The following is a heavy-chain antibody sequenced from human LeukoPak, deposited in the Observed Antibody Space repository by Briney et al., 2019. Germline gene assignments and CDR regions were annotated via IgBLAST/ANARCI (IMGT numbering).Heavy chain of an antibody. CDR3: AKDSRIQLWLLGGDSYYFDY. CDR2: ISGSGGST. CDR1: GFTFSSYA. J-gene: IGHJ4*02. V-gene: IGHV3-23*01. D-gene: IGHD5-18*01. Sequence: GGSLRLSCAASGFTFSSYAMSWVRQAPGKGLEWASAISGSGGSTYYADSVKGRFTISRDNSKNTLYLQMNSLRAEDTAVYYCAKDSRIQLWLLGGDSYYFDYWGQGTLVTVSS.